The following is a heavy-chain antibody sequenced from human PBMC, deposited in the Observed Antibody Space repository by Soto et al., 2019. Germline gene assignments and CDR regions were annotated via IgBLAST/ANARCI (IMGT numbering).Heavy chain of an antibody. Sequence: GASVKASCKASGGTFSSYAISWVRHAPGQGLEWMGGIIPIFGTANYAQKFQGRVTITADESTSTAYMELSSLRSEDTAVYYCARDLKYSSSDYGMDVWGQGTTVTVSS. V-gene: IGHV1-69*13. CDR1: GGTFSSYA. CDR3: ARDLKYSSSDYGMDV. CDR2: IIPIFGTA. J-gene: IGHJ6*02. D-gene: IGHD6-6*01.